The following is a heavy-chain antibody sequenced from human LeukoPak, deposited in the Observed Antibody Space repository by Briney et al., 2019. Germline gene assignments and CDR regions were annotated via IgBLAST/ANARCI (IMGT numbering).Heavy chain of an antibody. D-gene: IGHD2-2*01. CDR1: GGSISSSSYY. CDR2: IYYSGST. CDR3: ARLGYCSSTSCYPEDGAFDI. V-gene: IGHV4-39*01. J-gene: IGHJ3*02. Sequence: SETLSLTCTVSGGSISSSSYYWGWIRQPPGKGLEWIGSIYYSGSTYYNPSLKSRVTISVDTSKNQFPLKLSSVTAADTAVYYCARLGYCSSTSCYPEDGAFDIWGQGTMVTVSS.